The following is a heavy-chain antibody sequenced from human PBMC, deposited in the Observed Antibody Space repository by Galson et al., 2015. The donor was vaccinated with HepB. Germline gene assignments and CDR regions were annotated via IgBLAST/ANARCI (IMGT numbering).Heavy chain of an antibody. Sequence: ETLSLTCTVSGGSISSYYWSWIRQPPGKGLEWIGYIYYSGSTNYNPSLKSRVTISVDTSKNQFSLKLSSVTAADTAVYYCARARSLPYGGNQNTIREFYYWGQGTLVTVSS. CDR2: IYYSGST. V-gene: IGHV4-59*01. CDR1: GGSISSYY. CDR3: ARARSLPYGGNQNTIREFYY. J-gene: IGHJ4*02. D-gene: IGHD4-23*01.